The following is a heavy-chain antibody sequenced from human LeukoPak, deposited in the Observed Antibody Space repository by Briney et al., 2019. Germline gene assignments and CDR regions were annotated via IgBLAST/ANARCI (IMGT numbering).Heavy chain of an antibody. D-gene: IGHD6-6*01. CDR1: GFTFSSYG. CDR2: IRYDGSNK. V-gene: IGHV3-30*02. CDR3: ANGATSYSSCALHIGDF. Sequence: PGGSLRLSCAASGFTFSSYGMHWVRQAPGKGLEWVAFIRYDGSNKYYADSVKGRFTISRDNSKNTLYLQMTSLRAEDTALYYCANGATSYSSCALHIGDFWGQGTLVTVSS. J-gene: IGHJ4*02.